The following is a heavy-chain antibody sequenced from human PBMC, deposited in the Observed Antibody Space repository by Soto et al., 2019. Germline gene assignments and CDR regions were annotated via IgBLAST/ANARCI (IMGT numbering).Heavy chain of an antibody. V-gene: IGHV1-46*01. CDR3: ASGGVIVVVTDPYDH. D-gene: IGHD2-21*02. CDR1: GYTFSSYY. CDR2: INPSGGYT. Sequence: QVQLVQSGAEVKKPGASVKVSCKASGYTFSSYYMNWVRQAPGQGLEWLGIINPSGGYTTYAHRFPCRCTMTRDTSTSTVHMELGSLTPAGTPVYSCASGGVIVVVTDPYDHWGQGPLVTVSS. J-gene: IGHJ4*02.